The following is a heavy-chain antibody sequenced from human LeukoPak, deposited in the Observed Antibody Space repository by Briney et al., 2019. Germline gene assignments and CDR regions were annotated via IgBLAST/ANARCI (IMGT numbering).Heavy chain of an antibody. J-gene: IGHJ5*02. D-gene: IGHD6-13*01. V-gene: IGHV4-59*13. CDR1: GDSITNYY. CDR3: ARRRAEGGSNGHYNWFDP. Sequence: PSETLSLTCAVSGDSITNYYWSWIRQPPGKGLEWIGYIYYSGGTNYNPSLKSRVTISLDTSKNHFSLKLSSVTAADTAVYYCARRRAEGGSNGHYNWFDPWGQGILVTVSS. CDR2: IYYSGGT.